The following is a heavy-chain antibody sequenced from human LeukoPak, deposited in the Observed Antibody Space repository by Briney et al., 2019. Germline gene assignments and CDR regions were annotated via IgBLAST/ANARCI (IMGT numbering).Heavy chain of an antibody. CDR3: ARLRAAASAFDI. D-gene: IGHD6-13*01. CDR2: IYPEGSAT. J-gene: IGHJ3*02. Sequence: GESLKISCKGSGYSFTTYWIGWVRQMPGKGLEWVGIIYPEGSATRYSPSFQGEVTISEDESVTTAYLQWNSRQASDTAIYYCARLRAAASAFDIWGQGTRVTVSS. V-gene: IGHV5-51*01. CDR1: GYSFTTYW.